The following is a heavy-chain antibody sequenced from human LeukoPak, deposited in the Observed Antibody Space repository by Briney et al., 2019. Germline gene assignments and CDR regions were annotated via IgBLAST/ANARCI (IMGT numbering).Heavy chain of an antibody. CDR3: ARRRYSSGWYSGYYFDY. D-gene: IGHD6-19*01. CDR1: GYDFTNYW. V-gene: IGHV5-51*01. J-gene: IGHJ4*02. Sequence: GESLKISCKASGYDFTNYWIAWVRQMPGKGLEWMGIIYPGDSDTRYSPSFQGQVTISVDKSSSTAYLQWSSLKASDTAMYYYARRRYSSGWYSGYYFDYWGQGTLVTVSS. CDR2: IYPGDSDT.